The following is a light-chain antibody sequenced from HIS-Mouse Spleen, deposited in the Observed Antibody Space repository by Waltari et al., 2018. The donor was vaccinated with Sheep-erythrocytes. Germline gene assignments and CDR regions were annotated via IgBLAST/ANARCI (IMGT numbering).Light chain of an antibody. Sequence: SYVLTQPPSVSVAPGPTARNTWGGNNLGSKSVHRYQQKPGQAPVLVVYDDSDRPSGIPERFSGSNSGNTATLTISRVEAGDEADYYCQVWDSSSDHVVFGGGTKLTVL. V-gene: IGLV3-21*02. J-gene: IGLJ2*01. CDR2: DDS. CDR3: QVWDSSSDHVV. CDR1: NLGSKS.